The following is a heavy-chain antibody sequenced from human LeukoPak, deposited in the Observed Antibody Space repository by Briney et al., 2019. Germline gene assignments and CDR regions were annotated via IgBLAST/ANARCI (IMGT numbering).Heavy chain of an antibody. D-gene: IGHD3-22*01. V-gene: IGHV1-69*05. CDR1: GGTFSSYA. J-gene: IGHJ5*02. Sequence: SVKVSCKASGGTFSSYAISWVRQAPGQGLEWMGGIIPIFGTANYAQKFQGRVTITTDESTSTAYMELSSLRSEDTAVYYCASSYYDGGGFDPWGQGTLVTVSS. CDR3: ASSYYDGGGFDP. CDR2: IIPIFGTA.